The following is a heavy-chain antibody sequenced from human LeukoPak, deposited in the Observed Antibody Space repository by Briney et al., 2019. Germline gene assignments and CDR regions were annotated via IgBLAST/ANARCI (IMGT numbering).Heavy chain of an antibody. CDR3: AREVAAGSYRGFDY. D-gene: IGHD6-19*01. V-gene: IGHV4-34*01. CDR2: INHNGST. CDR1: GGSFSDYY. Sequence: KSSETLSLTCAVYGGSFSDYYWTWIRQPPGKGLEWIGEINHNGSTNYNPSLKSRVTISVDTPKNQFSLKVNSVTAADTATYYCAREVAAGSYRGFDYWGQGTLVTVSS. J-gene: IGHJ4*02.